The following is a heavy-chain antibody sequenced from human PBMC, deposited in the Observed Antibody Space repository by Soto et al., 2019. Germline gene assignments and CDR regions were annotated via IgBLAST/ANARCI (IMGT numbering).Heavy chain of an antibody. D-gene: IGHD6-19*01. Sequence: ASVKFSCKASGYTFTSYAMHWVRQAPGQRLEWTGWINAGNGNTKYSQKFQGRVTITRDTSASTAYMELSSLRSEDTAVYYCARGVAGPLHWFDPWGQGTLVTVSS. CDR1: GYTFTSYA. CDR2: INAGNGNT. V-gene: IGHV1-3*01. J-gene: IGHJ5*02. CDR3: ARGVAGPLHWFDP.